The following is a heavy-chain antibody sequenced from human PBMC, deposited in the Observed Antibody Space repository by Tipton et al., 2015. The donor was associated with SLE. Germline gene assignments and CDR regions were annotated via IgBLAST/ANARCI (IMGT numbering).Heavy chain of an antibody. D-gene: IGHD1-26*01. V-gene: IGHV1-18*01. CDR1: GGTFSSYA. CDR2: ISAYNGNT. J-gene: IGHJ3*02. CDR3: ARGDISEPNAFDI. Sequence: SCKASGGTFSSYAISWVRQAPGQGLEWMGWISAYNGNTNYAQKLQGHVTISADKSISTAYLQWSSLKASDTAMYYCARGDISEPNAFDIRGQGTMVTVSS.